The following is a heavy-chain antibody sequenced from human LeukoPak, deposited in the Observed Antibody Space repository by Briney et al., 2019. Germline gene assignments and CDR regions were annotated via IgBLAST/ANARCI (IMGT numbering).Heavy chain of an antibody. J-gene: IGHJ4*02. CDR1: GFTFSSYW. Sequence: PGGSLRLSCAASGFTFSSYWMSWVRQAPGKGLEWVANIKQDGSEKYYVDSVKGRFTISRDNAKNSLYLQMNSLRAEDTAVYYCATYYDFWSGYFPIDYWGQGTLVTVSS. CDR2: IKQDGSEK. CDR3: ATYYDFWSGYFPIDY. V-gene: IGHV3-7*01. D-gene: IGHD3-3*01.